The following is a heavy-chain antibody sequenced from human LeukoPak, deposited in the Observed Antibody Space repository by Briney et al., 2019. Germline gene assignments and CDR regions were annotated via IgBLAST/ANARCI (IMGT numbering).Heavy chain of an antibody. V-gene: IGHV4-39*01. J-gene: IGHJ5*02. D-gene: IGHD2-15*01. CDR1: GGSISSSSYY. CDR3: ARQGLYCSGGSCYHNWFDP. Sequence: NPSETLSLTCTVSGGSISSSSYYWGWIRQPPGKGLEWIGSIYYSGSTYYNPSLKSRVTISVDTSKNQFSLKLSSVTAADTAVYYCARQGLYCSGGSCYHNWFDPWGQGTLVTVSS. CDR2: IYYSGST.